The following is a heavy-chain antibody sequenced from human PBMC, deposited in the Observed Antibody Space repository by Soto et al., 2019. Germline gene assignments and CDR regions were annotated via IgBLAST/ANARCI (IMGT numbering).Heavy chain of an antibody. D-gene: IGHD2-21*02. J-gene: IGHJ3*02. Sequence: EVQLVESGGGLVQPGGCLRLSCVAAGFTFSTNDMHWVRQGPGKGLEWVSGSGRVGDTYYAGSVKGRFTVSREDAKNSLNLQMNSLRAEDTAVYYCARLGTAVVVTAQDAFDIWGQGTMVTVSS. V-gene: IGHV3-13*01. CDR3: ARLGTAVVVTAQDAFDI. CDR1: GFTFSTND. CDR2: SGRVGDT.